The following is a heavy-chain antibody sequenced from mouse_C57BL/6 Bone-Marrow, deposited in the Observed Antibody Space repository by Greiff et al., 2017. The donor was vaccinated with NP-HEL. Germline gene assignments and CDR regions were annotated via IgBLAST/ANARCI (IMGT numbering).Heavy chain of an antibody. CDR3: ARPDYYGRDYFDY. Sequence: EVMLVESGGDLVKPGGSLKLSCAASGFTFSSYGMSWVRQTPDKRLEWVATISSGGSYTYYPDSVKGRVTISRDNAKNTLYLQMSSLKSEDTAMYYCARPDYYGRDYFDYWGQGTTLTVSS. V-gene: IGHV5-6*01. J-gene: IGHJ2*01. CDR2: ISSGGSYT. D-gene: IGHD1-1*01. CDR1: GFTFSSYG.